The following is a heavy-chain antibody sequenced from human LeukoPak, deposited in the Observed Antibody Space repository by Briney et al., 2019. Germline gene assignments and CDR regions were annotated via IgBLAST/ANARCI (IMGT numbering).Heavy chain of an antibody. D-gene: IGHD3-22*01. J-gene: IGHJ4*02. Sequence: GSLRLSCAASRFTFSSYAMHWVRQAPGKGLEWVAVISYDGSSKYYADSVKGRFTISRDNSKNTLYLQMNSLRAEDTAVYYCARSITMIKNTIQGYWGQGTLVTVSS. V-gene: IGHV3-30-3*01. CDR2: ISYDGSSK. CDR1: RFTFSSYA. CDR3: ARSITMIKNTIQGY.